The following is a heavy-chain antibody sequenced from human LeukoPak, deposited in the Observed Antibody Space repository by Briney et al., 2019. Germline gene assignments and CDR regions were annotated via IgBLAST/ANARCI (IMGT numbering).Heavy chain of an antibody. J-gene: IGHJ4*02. CDR3: AVLYSSGSIDY. CDR1: GYTFTGYY. D-gene: IGHD6-19*01. V-gene: IGHV1-2*02. Sequence: ASVKVSCKASGYTFTGYYIHWVRQAPGQGLEWMGWINPNSGGTNYEQKFQGRATMTRDTSITTAYMELSRLRSDDTAVYYCAVLYSSGSIDYWGQGTLVTVSS. CDR2: INPNSGGT.